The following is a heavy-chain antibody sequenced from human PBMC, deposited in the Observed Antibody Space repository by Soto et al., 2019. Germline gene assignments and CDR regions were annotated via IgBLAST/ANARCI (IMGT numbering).Heavy chain of an antibody. CDR2: IWYDGSNK. D-gene: IGHD5-12*01. CDR3: ARFTFPTGYSGYDSDY. V-gene: IGHV3-33*01. CDR1: GFTFGSYG. J-gene: IGHJ4*02. Sequence: PGGSLRLSCAASGFTFGSYGMHWVRQAPGKGLEWVAVIWYDGSNKYYADSVKGRFTISRDNSKNTLYLQMNSLRAEDTAVYYCARFTFPTGYSGYDSDYWGQGTLVTVSS.